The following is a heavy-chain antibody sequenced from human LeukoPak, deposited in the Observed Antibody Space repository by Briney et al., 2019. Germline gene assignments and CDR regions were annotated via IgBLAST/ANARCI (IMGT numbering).Heavy chain of an antibody. V-gene: IGHV3-23*01. CDR2: ISGSGGST. D-gene: IGHD3-22*01. CDR1: RFTFSNYA. Sequence: GGSLRLSCAASRFTFSNYAMSWVRQAPGKGLEWVSTISGSGGSTYYADSVKGRFTISRDNSKNTLHLQMNSLRAEDTAVYYCAKSAYYDSSGFYREYNFDYWGQGTLVTVSS. CDR3: AKSAYYDSSGFYREYNFDY. J-gene: IGHJ4*02.